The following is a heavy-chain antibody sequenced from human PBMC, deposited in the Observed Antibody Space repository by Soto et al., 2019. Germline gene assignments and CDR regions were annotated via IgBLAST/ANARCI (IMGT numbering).Heavy chain of an antibody. Sequence: SETLSLTCTVSGGAINSYYWTWIRQPAGKGLEWIGRIYSSGSTKYNPSLQSRVTMSLDTSKNQFSLRLTSVTAADTAVYYCARGPRFSDWVDPWGEGTVVTV. CDR1: GGAINSYY. D-gene: IGHD3-3*01. J-gene: IGHJ5*02. CDR3: ARGPRFSDWVDP. CDR2: IYSSGST. V-gene: IGHV4-4*07.